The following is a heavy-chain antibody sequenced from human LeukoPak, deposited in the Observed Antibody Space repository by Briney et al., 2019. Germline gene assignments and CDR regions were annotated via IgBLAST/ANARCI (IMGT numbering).Heavy chain of an antibody. CDR3: ARPPDSGYSMGVGAFDI. Sequence: GESLKTSCKGSGYSFTSYWIGWVRQMPGKGLEWMGIIYPGDSDTRYSPSFQGQVTISADKSISTAYLQWSSLKASDTAMYYCARPPDSGYSMGVGAFDIWGQGTMVTVSS. CDR2: IYPGDSDT. J-gene: IGHJ3*02. V-gene: IGHV5-51*01. D-gene: IGHD5-12*01. CDR1: GYSFTSYW.